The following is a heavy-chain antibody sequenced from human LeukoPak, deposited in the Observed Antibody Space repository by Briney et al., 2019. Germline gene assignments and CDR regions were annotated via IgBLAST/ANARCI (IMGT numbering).Heavy chain of an antibody. V-gene: IGHV3-23*01. D-gene: IGHD3-22*01. CDR3: ARDYDSSGYYYLYYYYGMDV. CDR2: ISGSGGST. Sequence: GGSLRLSCAASGFTFSSYAMSWVRQAPGKGLEWASAISGSGGSTYYADSVKGRFTISRDNSKNTLYLQMNSLRAEDTAVYYCARDYDSSGYYYLYYYYGMDVWGQGTTVTVSS. J-gene: IGHJ6*02. CDR1: GFTFSSYA.